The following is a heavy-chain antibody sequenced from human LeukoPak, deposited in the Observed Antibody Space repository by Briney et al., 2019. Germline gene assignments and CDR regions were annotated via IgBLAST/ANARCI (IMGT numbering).Heavy chain of an antibody. J-gene: IGHJ4*02. V-gene: IGHV3-23*01. CDR1: GFTFDNSA. Sequence: GGSLRLSCAASGFTFDNSAMGWVRQAPGKGLEWVSAISGSGGSTYYADSVKGRFTISRDNSKNTLYLQMNSLRAEDTAVYYCAKDSALHNWNYDLFDYWGQGTLVTVSS. CDR3: AKDSALHNWNYDLFDY. CDR2: ISGSGGST. D-gene: IGHD1-7*01.